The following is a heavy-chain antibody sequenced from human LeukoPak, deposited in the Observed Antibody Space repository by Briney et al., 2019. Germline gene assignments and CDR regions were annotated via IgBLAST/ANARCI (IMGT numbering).Heavy chain of an antibody. D-gene: IGHD3-10*01. CDR2: VWYDGSNK. V-gene: IGHV3-33*01. Sequence: SGGSLRLSCAAAGFTFSTYGMHWVRQAPGKGLEWVAVVWYDGSNKDYADSGKGRFTVSRDNSKNTLYLQMNSLRAEDTAIYYCARDRWFGDEDSFDIWGQGTMVTVSS. CDR1: GFTFSTYG. J-gene: IGHJ3*02. CDR3: ARDRWFGDEDSFDI.